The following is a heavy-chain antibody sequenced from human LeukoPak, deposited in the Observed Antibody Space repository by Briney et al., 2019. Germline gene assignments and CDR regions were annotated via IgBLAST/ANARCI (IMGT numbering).Heavy chain of an antibody. CDR1: GGSISTYY. J-gene: IGHJ4*02. CDR2: ISTSGGT. Sequence: PSETLSLTCTVSGGSISTYYWSWIRQSAGKGLEWIGRISTSGGTNYNPSLKSRVTMSVDTSKNQFSLKLSSVTAADTAVYYCARHPTLYVWGSYRHDYWGQGTLVTVSS. D-gene: IGHD3-16*02. CDR3: ARHPTLYVWGSYRHDY. V-gene: IGHV4-4*07.